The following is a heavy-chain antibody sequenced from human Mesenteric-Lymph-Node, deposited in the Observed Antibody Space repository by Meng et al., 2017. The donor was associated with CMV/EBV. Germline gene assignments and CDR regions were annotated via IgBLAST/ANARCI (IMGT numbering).Heavy chain of an antibody. Sequence: GGSLRLSCAASGFTFSSYGMHWVRQAPGKGLEWVAVIWFDGSNEDYVDSVKGRFTIFRDNSKNTLHLQMNSLRAEDTAVYYCAREMMYSYGFSRHYYNAMDVWGQGTTVTVSS. J-gene: IGHJ6*02. D-gene: IGHD5-18*01. CDR3: AREMMYSYGFSRHYYNAMDV. CDR1: GFTFSSYG. CDR2: IWFDGSNE. V-gene: IGHV3-33*01.